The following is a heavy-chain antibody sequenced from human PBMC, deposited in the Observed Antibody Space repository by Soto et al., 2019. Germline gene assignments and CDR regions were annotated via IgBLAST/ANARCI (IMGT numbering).Heavy chain of an antibody. CDR1: GGSISSGGYS. CDR3: ARLVVVARGGYFDY. Sequence: SETLSLTCAVSGGSISSGGYSWSWIRQPPGKGLEWIGYIYHSGSTYYNPSLKSRVTISVDRSKNQFSLKLSSVTAADTAVYYCARLVVVARGGYFDYWGQGTLVTVSS. CDR2: IYHSGST. V-gene: IGHV4-30-2*01. J-gene: IGHJ4*02. D-gene: IGHD2-15*01.